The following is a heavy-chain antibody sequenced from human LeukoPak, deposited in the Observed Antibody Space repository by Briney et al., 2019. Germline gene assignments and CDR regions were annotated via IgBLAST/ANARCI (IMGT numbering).Heavy chain of an antibody. D-gene: IGHD6-13*01. J-gene: IGHJ4*02. V-gene: IGHV1-24*01. Sequence: ASVKVSYKVSGYTLTELSMHWVRQAPGKGLEWMGGFDPEDGETIYAQKFQGRVTMTEDTSTDTAYMELSSLRSEDTAVYYCATSPGLYSSSWPSLGYWGQGTLVTVSS. CDR1: GYTLTELS. CDR3: ATSPGLYSSSWPSLGY. CDR2: FDPEDGET.